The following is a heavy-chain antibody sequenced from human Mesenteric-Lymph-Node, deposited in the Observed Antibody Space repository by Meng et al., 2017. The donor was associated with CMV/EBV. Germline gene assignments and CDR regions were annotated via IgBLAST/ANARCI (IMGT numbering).Heavy chain of an antibody. D-gene: IGHD1-14*01. V-gene: IGHV5-51*01. CDR3: ARQRYRQYLRADQDGMDV. Sequence: GESLKISCRDSGHSFTNYWIGWVRQMPGRGLEWMGVIFPADSDTRYSPSFQGQVTISADKSISTAYLQWSSLKPSDTAMYYCARQRYRQYLRADQDGMDVWGQGTTVTVSS. J-gene: IGHJ6*02. CDR2: IFPADSDT. CDR1: GHSFTNYW.